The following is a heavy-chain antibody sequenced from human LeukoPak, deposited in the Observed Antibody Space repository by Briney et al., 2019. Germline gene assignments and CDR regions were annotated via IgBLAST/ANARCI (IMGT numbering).Heavy chain of an antibody. D-gene: IGHD3-22*01. CDR1: GFTFSSYG. V-gene: IGHV3-30*02. Sequence: GGSLRLSCAASGFTFSSYGMQWVRQAPGKGVEGVAFIWYDGSNKYYADSVKGRFTISRYNSKNTLYLQINSLRAEDTAVYYCAKRTYDSSGSIDYWGQGTLVTVSS. CDR2: IWYDGSNK. CDR3: AKRTYDSSGSIDY. J-gene: IGHJ4*02.